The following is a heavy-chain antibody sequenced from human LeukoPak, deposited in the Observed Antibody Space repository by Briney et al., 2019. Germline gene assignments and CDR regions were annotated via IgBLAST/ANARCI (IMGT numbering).Heavy chain of an antibody. V-gene: IGHV4-34*01. CDR3: ARGGKGGYEENYFDY. CDR1: GGSFSGYY. D-gene: IGHD5-12*01. J-gene: IGHJ4*02. Sequence: SETLSLTCAVYGGSFSGYYWSWIRQPPGKGLEWIGEINHSGSTNYNPSLKSRVTISVDTSKNQFSLKLSSVTAADTAVYHCARGGKGGYEENYFDYWGQGTLVTVSS. CDR2: INHSGST.